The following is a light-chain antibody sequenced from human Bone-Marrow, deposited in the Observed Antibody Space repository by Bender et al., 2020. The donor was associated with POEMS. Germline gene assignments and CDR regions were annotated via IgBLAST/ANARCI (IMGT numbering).Light chain of an antibody. CDR3: ATWDDSLNGWV. J-gene: IGLJ3*02. Sequence: QSVLTQPPSASGTPGQRVPISCSGSSSKFGSYPVNWYQQLPGAAPKLVIFNNSQRPSGVPDRFSGSNSGTSASLASSGLLSDDEADFYCATWDDSLNGWVFGGGTKLTVL. CDR1: SSKFGSYP. CDR2: NNS. V-gene: IGLV1-44*01.